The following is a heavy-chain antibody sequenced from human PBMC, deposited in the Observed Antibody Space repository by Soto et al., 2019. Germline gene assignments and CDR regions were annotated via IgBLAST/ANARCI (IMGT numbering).Heavy chain of an antibody. CDR1: GGSISSGGYS. J-gene: IGHJ4*02. CDR2: IYHSGST. Sequence: QLQLQESGSGLVKPSQTLSLTCAVSGGSISSGGYSWSWIRQPPGKGLEWIGYIYHSGSTYYNPSLKCRVTVSVDRSKNQFSLKLSSVTAADTAVYYCARLDPHSAYYFDYWGQGTLVTVSS. CDR3: ARLDPHSAYYFDY. V-gene: IGHV4-30-2*01.